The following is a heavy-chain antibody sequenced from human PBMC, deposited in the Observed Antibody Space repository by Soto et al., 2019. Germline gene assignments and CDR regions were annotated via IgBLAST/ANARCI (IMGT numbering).Heavy chain of an antibody. CDR1: GGTFSSYA. Sequence: SVKVSCKASGGTFSSYAISWVRQAPGQGLDWMGGIIPIFGTANYAQKFQGRVTITADESTSTAYMELSSLRSEDTAVYYCARTPFQYDSSGYYYGDFAYWGQGTLVTVSS. D-gene: IGHD3-22*01. CDR2: IIPIFGTA. CDR3: ARTPFQYDSSGYYYGDFAY. J-gene: IGHJ4*02. V-gene: IGHV1-69*13.